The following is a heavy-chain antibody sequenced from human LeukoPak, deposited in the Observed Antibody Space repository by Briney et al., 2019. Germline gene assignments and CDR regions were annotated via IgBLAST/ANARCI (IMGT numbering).Heavy chain of an antibody. CDR3: SKAQATQYYYYYYTDV. Sequence: PGGSLRLSCAASGFTFSSYGMHWVRQAPGKGLEWVAVIWYDGSNKYYADSVKGRFTISRDNSKNTLYLQMNSLRAEDTDVYYCSKAQATQYYYYYYTDVWGKGTMVTVSS. CDR2: IWYDGSNK. J-gene: IGHJ6*03. V-gene: IGHV3-33*06. CDR1: GFTFSSYG. D-gene: IGHD5-12*01.